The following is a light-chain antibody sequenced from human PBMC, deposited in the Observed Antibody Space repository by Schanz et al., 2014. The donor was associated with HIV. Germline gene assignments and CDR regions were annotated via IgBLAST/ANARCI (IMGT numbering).Light chain of an antibody. CDR2: NTF. CDR3: ATWDDSLSGHVV. J-gene: IGLJ2*01. V-gene: IGLV1-47*02. CDR1: SSNFRSNA. Sequence: QSVLTQPPSASGTPGQRVTISCSGSSSNFRSNAVNWYQQLPGTAPRLVIYNTFHRPSGVPDRFSGSKSGTSASLAISGLRSEDEADYYCATWDDSLSGHVVFGGGTKLTVL.